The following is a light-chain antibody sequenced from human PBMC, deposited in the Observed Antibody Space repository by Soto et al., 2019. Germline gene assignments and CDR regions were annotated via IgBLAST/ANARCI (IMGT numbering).Light chain of an antibody. CDR3: QHYNSYSEA. V-gene: IGKV1-16*01. Sequence: DIQMTQSPSSLSASVRGRVTITCRASQGISNYLSLYQQKPGKAPKLLIYKASTLKSGVPSRFSGSGSGTEFTLTISSLQPDDFATYYCQHYNSYSEAFGQGTKVDIK. J-gene: IGKJ1*01. CDR2: KAS. CDR1: QGISNY.